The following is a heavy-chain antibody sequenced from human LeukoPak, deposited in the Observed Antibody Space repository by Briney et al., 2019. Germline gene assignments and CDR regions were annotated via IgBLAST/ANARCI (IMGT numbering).Heavy chain of an antibody. V-gene: IGHV3-23*01. CDR3: AKDRGSAYYYDSSGL. CDR2: ISGSGGST. D-gene: IGHD3-22*01. Sequence: PGGSLRLSCAASGFTFSSYGMSWVRQAPGKGLEWVSAISGSGGSTYYADSVKGRFTISRDNSKNTLYLQMNSLRAEDTAVYYCAKDRGSAYYYDSSGLWGQGTLVTVSS. CDR1: GFTFSSYG. J-gene: IGHJ4*02.